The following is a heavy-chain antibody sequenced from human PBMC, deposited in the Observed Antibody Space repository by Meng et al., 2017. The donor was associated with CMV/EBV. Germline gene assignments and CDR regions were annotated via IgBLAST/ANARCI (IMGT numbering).Heavy chain of an antibody. CDR3: ATGATTSRFRVDY. V-gene: IGHV1-69*13. J-gene: IGHJ4*02. D-gene: IGHD2-2*01. Sequence: SLQVSCKASGVTFSSCTLSWVRQAPGQGLEWMGGITPIFGVAQYAQNFQGRVTITADEYTNTAYMDVSSLRSEDTAVYYCATGATTSRFRVDYWGQGTLVTVSS. CDR1: GVTFSSCT. CDR2: ITPIFGVA.